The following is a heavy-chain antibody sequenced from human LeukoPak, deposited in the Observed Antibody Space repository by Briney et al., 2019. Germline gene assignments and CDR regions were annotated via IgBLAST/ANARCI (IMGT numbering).Heavy chain of an antibody. CDR3: ARDEDYGDYVRYYYYGMDV. Sequence: PGGSLRPSCAASGFTFSSYAMHWVRQAPGKGLEWVAVISYDGSNKYYADSVKGRFTISRDNSKNTLYLQMNSLRAEDTAVYYCARDEDYGDYVRYYYYGMDVWGKGTTVTVSS. CDR1: GFTFSSYA. CDR2: ISYDGSNK. D-gene: IGHD4-17*01. V-gene: IGHV3-30*04. J-gene: IGHJ6*04.